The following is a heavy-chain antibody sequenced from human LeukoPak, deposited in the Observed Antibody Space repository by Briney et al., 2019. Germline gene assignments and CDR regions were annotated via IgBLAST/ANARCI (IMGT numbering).Heavy chain of an antibody. J-gene: IGHJ4*02. CDR2: INPNSGGT. D-gene: IGHD4-11*01. V-gene: IGHV1-2*02. Sequence: GASVKVSCKASGYTFNGYYMHWVRQAPGQGLEWMGWINPNSGGTNYAQKFQGRVTMTRDTSISTAYMELSRLRSDDTAVYYCARVTTVGPDFDYWCQGTLVTVSS. CDR1: GYTFNGYY. CDR3: ARVTTVGPDFDY.